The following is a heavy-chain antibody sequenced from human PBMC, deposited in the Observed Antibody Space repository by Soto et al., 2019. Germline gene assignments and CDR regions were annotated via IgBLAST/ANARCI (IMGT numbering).Heavy chain of an antibody. V-gene: IGHV3-23*01. CDR1: GFAFSSYA. J-gene: IGHJ6*02. D-gene: IGHD6-19*01. CDR2: ISGSGGST. Sequence: GGSLRLSCAAYGFAFSSYAMSWVRQAPGKGLEWVSAISGSGGSTYYADSVKGRFTISRDNSKNTLYLQMNSLRAEDTAVYYCAKVEQWLANYYYGMDVWGQGTTVTVSS. CDR3: AKVEQWLANYYYGMDV.